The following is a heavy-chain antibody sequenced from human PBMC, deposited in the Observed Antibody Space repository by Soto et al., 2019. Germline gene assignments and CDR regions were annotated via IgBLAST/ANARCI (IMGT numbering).Heavy chain of an antibody. J-gene: IGHJ6*02. CDR1: GGTFSSYA. CDR2: IIPIFGTA. CDR3: ASQPGTTDGRGWDYYYYYGMDV. Sequence: SVKVSCKASGGTFSSYAISWVRQAPGQGLEWMGGIIPIFGTANYAQKFQGRVTITADESTSTAYMELSGLRSEDTAVYYCASQPGTTDGRGWDYYYYYGMDVWGQGTTVTVSS. V-gene: IGHV1-69*13. D-gene: IGHD1-7*01.